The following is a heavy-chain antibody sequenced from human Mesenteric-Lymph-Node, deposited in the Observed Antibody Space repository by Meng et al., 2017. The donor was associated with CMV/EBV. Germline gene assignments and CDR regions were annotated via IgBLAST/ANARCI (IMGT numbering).Heavy chain of an antibody. CDR3: ARDRLGRYYYGMDV. CDR2: ISSSSSYI. D-gene: IGHD5/OR15-5a*01. J-gene: IGHJ6*02. Sequence: GGSLRLSCAASGFTFSSYSMNWVRQAPGKGLEWVSSISSSSSYIYYADSVKGRFTISRDNAKNSLYLQMNSLRVEDTAVYYCARDRLGRYYYGMDVWGQGTTVTVSS. CDR1: GFTFSSYS. V-gene: IGHV3-21*01.